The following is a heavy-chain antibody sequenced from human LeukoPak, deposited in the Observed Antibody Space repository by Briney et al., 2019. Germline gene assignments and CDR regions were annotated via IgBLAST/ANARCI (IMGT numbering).Heavy chain of an antibody. D-gene: IGHD3-22*01. CDR3: AREDSTGYYHDY. Sequence: TTYAQKFQGRVTMTRDTSTSTVYMELSSLRSEDTAEYYCAREDSTGYYHDYWGQGNLVTVSS. CDR2: T. V-gene: IGHV1-46*01. J-gene: IGHJ4*02.